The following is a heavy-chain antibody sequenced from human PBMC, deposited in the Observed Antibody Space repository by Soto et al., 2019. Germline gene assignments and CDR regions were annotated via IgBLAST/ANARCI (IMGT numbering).Heavy chain of an antibody. Sequence: EVQLVESGGGLVQPGGSLRLSCAASGFTFSSYEMNWVRQAPGKGLEWVSYISSSGSTIYYADSVKGRFTISRDNAKNSLYLQMNSLRAEDTAVYYCARGSSRITFGGVIDTNAFDIWGQGTMVTVSS. CDR3: ARGSSRITFGGVIDTNAFDI. V-gene: IGHV3-48*03. CDR2: ISSSGSTI. CDR1: GFTFSSYE. J-gene: IGHJ3*02. D-gene: IGHD3-16*02.